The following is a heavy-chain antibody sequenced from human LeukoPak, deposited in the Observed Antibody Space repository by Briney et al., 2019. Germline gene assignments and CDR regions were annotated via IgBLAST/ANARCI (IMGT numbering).Heavy chain of an antibody. V-gene: IGHV3-23*01. J-gene: IGHJ6*02. CDR3: AKDGRYCSGGSPCWVYYYGMDV. CDR1: GFTFSSYA. Sequence: PGGSLRLSCAASGFTFSSYALSWVRQAPGKGLEWVSAISGSGGSTYYADSVKGRFTISRDNSKNTLCLQMNSLRAEDTAVYYCAKDGRYCSGGSPCWVYYYGMDVWGQGTTVTVSS. CDR2: ISGSGGST. D-gene: IGHD2-15*01.